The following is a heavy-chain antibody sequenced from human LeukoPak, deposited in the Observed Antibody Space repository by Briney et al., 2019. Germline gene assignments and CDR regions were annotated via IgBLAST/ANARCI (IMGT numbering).Heavy chain of an antibody. J-gene: IGHJ3*02. V-gene: IGHV4-61*01. Sequence: SETLSLTCTVSGGPASMGSYYGTWFRHPQGKGLEWIGYISYSGSTNFNPSLKRRLTISVDTSKNQFSLNLSSVTAAETAVYYRARRGTGGRSFDIWGQGTMVTVSS. CDR3: ARRGTGGRSFDI. CDR2: ISYSGST. D-gene: IGHD2-8*02. CDR1: GGPASMGSYY.